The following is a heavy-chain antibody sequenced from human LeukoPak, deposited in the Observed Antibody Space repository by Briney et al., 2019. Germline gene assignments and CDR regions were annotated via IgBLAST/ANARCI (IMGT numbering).Heavy chain of an antibody. V-gene: IGHV4-59*01. CDR2: IYYSGST. Sequence: SETLSLTCTVSGGSISSYYWSWIRQPPGKGLEWIGYIYYSGSTNYNPSLKSRVTISVDTSKNQFSLKLSSVTAADTAVYYCERVRRYDFWSGYHDAFDIWGQGTMVTVSS. CDR3: ERVRRYDFWSGYHDAFDI. J-gene: IGHJ3*02. CDR1: GGSISSYY. D-gene: IGHD3-3*01.